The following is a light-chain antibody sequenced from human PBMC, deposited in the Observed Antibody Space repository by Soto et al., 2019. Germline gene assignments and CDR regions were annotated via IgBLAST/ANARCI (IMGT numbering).Light chain of an antibody. V-gene: IGKV3-15*01. CDR2: GAS. Sequence: EIVMTQSPATLSVSPGERATLSCRASQSISRNLAWYQQKPGQAPRLLIQGASTRATGIPARFSGSGSGTEFTLTISSLQSEDFAVYYCQQYNNWYTFGQGTKLEIK. CDR1: QSISRN. J-gene: IGKJ2*01. CDR3: QQYNNWYT.